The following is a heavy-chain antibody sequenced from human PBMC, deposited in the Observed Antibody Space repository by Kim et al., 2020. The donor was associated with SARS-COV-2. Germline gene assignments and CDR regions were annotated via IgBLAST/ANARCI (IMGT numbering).Heavy chain of an antibody. V-gene: IGHV7-4-1*02. Sequence: ASVKVSCKASGYTFTSYAMNWVRQAPGQGLEWMGWINTNTGNPTYAQGFTGRFVFSLDTSVSTAYLQISSLKAEDTAVYYCARDLKGVFGSGSYSYMTDYWRQGTLVTVSS. J-gene: IGHJ4*02. CDR3: ARDLKGVFGSGSYSYMTDY. CDR1: GYTFTSYA. CDR2: INTNTGNP. D-gene: IGHD3-10*01.